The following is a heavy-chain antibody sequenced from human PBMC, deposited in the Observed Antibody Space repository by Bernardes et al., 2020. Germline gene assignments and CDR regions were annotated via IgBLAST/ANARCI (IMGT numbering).Heavy chain of an antibody. CDR2: INHSGST. D-gene: IGHD2-15*01. J-gene: IGHJ4*02. Sequence: SETLSLTCAVYRGSFSGYYWNWIRQPPGKGLEWIGEINHSGSTNYNPSLKSRVTISVDTSENQFSLNLSSVTAADTAVYYCARGEEVVAATRDYFDYWGQGTLVTVSS. V-gene: IGHV4-34*01. CDR1: RGSFSGYY. CDR3: ARGEEVVAATRDYFDY.